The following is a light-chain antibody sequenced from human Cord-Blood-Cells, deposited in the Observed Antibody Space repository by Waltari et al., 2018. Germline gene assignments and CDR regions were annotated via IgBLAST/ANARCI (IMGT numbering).Light chain of an antibody. J-gene: IGLJ3*02. CDR1: STNNGAGSD. V-gene: IGLV1-40*01. CDR2: GNS. CDR3: QSYDSSLSGWV. Sequence: QSVLTQPPSVSGAQRQRVTHSCTGTSTNNGAGSDVNWYQQLPGTAHKLLTYGNSNRPSGVPDRFSGSKSGTSASLAITGLQAEDEADYYCQSYDSSLSGWVFGGGTKLTVL.